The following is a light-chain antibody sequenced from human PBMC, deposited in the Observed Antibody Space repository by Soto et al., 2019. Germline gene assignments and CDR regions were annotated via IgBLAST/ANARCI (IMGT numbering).Light chain of an antibody. CDR3: CSHVGGSSPQWV. CDR1: SNDVGGYNL. Sequence: QSALTQPASVSGSPGQSIPISCTGTSNDVGGYNLVSWFQQHPGKAPKLMISEVNKRTSGVSNRFSGSKSANTASLTISGLQAEDEADYYCCSHVGGSSPQWVFGGGTKLTVL. V-gene: IGLV2-23*02. J-gene: IGLJ3*02. CDR2: EVN.